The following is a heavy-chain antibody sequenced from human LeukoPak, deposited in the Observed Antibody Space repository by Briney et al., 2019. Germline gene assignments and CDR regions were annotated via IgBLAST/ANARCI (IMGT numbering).Heavy chain of an antibody. CDR3: ARLSGGYCSSTSCSFYYYYMDV. J-gene: IGHJ6*03. D-gene: IGHD2-2*01. V-gene: IGHV1-46*01. Sequence: GASVKVSCKASGYTFTSYYMHWVRQAPGQGLEWMGIINPSGGSTSYAQKFQGRVTMTRDTSTSTAYMELSSLRSEDTAVYYCARLSGGYCSSTSCSFYYYYMDVWGKGTTVTVSS. CDR2: INPSGGST. CDR1: GYTFTSYY.